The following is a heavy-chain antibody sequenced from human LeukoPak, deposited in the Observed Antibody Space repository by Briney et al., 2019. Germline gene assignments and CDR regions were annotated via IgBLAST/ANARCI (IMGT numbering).Heavy chain of an antibody. CDR3: ARDLWAQKLPHRYFDY. J-gene: IGHJ4*02. D-gene: IGHD6-13*01. CDR2: IKQDGSEI. Sequence: GGSLRLSCAASEFTFSSYWMTWGRQAPGKGLEWVANIKQDGSEIYYMDSVKGRFTISRDNAKNSLYLQMNSLRAEDAAVYYCARDLWAQKLPHRYFDYWGQGTLVTVSS. CDR1: EFTFSSYW. V-gene: IGHV3-7*05.